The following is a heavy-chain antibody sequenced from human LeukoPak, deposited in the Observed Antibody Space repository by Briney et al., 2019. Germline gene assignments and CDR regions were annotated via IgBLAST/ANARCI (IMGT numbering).Heavy chain of an antibody. D-gene: IGHD3-10*01. CDR2: ISGSGGST. Sequence: GGSLRLSCSASGFTFSSYSMNWVRQAPGKGLEWVSAISGSGGSTYYADSVKGRFTISRDNSKNTLYLQMNSLRAEDTAVYYCARSLLWFGELLFDIDYWGQGTLVTVSS. V-gene: IGHV3-23*01. CDR1: GFTFSSYS. CDR3: ARSLLWFGELLFDIDY. J-gene: IGHJ4*02.